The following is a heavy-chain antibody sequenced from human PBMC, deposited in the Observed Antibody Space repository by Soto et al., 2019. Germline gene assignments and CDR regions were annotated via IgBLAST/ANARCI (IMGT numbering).Heavy chain of an antibody. CDR2: ISAYNGNT. D-gene: IGHD6-19*01. CDR1: GYTFTSYG. Sequence: QVQLVQAGAEVKKPGASVKVSCKASGYTFTSYGISWVRQAPGQGLEGMGWISAYNGNTKYAQKLQGRVSMTTDTTTSTAYMELRSLRSDDTAVDYCARDLAVGLVDYWGQGTLVTVSS. J-gene: IGHJ4*02. CDR3: ARDLAVGLVDY. V-gene: IGHV1-18*01.